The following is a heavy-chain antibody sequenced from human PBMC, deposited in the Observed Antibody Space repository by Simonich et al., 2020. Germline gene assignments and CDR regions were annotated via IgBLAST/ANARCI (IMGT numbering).Heavy chain of an antibody. Sequence: QVQLVQSGAEVKKPGASVKVSCKASGYTFTGYYMHWVRQAPGQGLEWMGWINPNRGGTNYAQKVQGRVTRTRDTSISTAYMALSRLRSDDTAVYYCARGALTGDYYYMDVWGKGTTVTVSS. V-gene: IGHV1-2*02. J-gene: IGHJ6*03. D-gene: IGHD7-27*01. CDR1: GYTFTGYY. CDR2: INPNRGGT. CDR3: ARGALTGDYYYMDV.